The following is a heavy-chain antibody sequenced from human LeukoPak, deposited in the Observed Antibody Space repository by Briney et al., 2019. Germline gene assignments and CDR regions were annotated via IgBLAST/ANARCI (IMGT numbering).Heavy chain of an antibody. CDR2: ISHDGSNS. D-gene: IGHD3-22*01. CDR1: GFTFSSYA. V-gene: IGHV3-30*18. Sequence: TGGSLRLACAASGFTFSSYAMSWVRQAPGKGLEWVAVISHDGSNSYYADSVKGRFTISRDNSKNTLYLQMSSLRAEDTAVYYCAKTHYYDSSGVPGDYWGQGTLVTVSS. CDR3: AKTHYYDSSGVPGDY. J-gene: IGHJ4*02.